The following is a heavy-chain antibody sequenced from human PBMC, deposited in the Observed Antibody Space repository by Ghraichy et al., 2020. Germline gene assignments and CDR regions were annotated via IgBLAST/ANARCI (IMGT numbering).Heavy chain of an antibody. CDR2: ISYTSGTI. CDR3: ARDQPQAGPYYIYGMDV. Sequence: GGSLTLSCAASGFTFSSHSMNWVRQAPGKGLEWVSYISYTSGTIYYADSVKGRFTISRDNAKNSLYLQMDSLRDGDTAVYYCARDQPQAGPYYIYGMDVWVQGTTVTVSS. J-gene: IGHJ6*02. D-gene: IGHD6-25*01. V-gene: IGHV3-48*02. CDR1: GFTFSSHS.